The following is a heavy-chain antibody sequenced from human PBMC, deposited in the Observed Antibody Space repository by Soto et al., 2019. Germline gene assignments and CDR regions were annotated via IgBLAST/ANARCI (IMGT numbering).Heavy chain of an antibody. D-gene: IGHD4-17*01. CDR3: AKGWTTVTIDCFDY. J-gene: IGHJ4*02. Sequence: GGSLRLGCAASGVTLRSYAMSWDRQAKGKGLEWVSAISGSGGSTYYADSVKGRFTISRDNSKNTLYLQMNSLRAEDTSVYYCAKGWTTVTIDCFDYWGQGTLVPVSS. CDR1: GVTLRSYA. CDR2: ISGSGGST. V-gene: IGHV3-23*01.